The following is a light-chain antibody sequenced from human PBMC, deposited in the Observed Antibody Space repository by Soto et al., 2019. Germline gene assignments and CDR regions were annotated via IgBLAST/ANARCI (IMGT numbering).Light chain of an antibody. CDR2: ANT. V-gene: IGLV1-40*01. J-gene: IGLJ2*01. Sequence: QSVLTQPPSVSGAPGQRVTISCTGSSSNIGAGYDVHWYQQLPGAAPKLLIYANTNRPSGVPDRFSGSKSGTSASLAITGLQAEDEADYYCCSYALGSTLVFGGGTKLTVL. CDR1: SSNIGAGYD. CDR3: CSYALGSTLV.